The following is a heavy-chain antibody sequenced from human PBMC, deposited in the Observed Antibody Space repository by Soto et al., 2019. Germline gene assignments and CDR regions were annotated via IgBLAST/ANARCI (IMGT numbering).Heavy chain of an antibody. J-gene: IGHJ6*02. CDR3: ARSMAYAMRGWDGMDV. CDR1: GGSFSSYV. V-gene: IGHV1-69*01. CDR2: IIPIFGTA. Sequence: QMQLVQSGAEVKKPGSSVKVSCKASGGSFSSYVISWQRQAPGQGLEWMGGIIPIFGTASYAQKFQGRVTITADESTSTAYMELSSLKSEDTAVYYCARSMAYAMRGWDGMDVWGQGTTVTVSS. D-gene: IGHD2-8*01.